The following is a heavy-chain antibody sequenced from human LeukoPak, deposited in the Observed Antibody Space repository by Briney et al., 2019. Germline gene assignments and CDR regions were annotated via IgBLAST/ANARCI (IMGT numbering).Heavy chain of an antibody. V-gene: IGHV3-15*01. D-gene: IGHD3-22*01. J-gene: IGHJ6*03. CDR3: TTITYYYDSSGYGYYYYYYMDV. CDR2: IKSKTDGGTT. CDR1: GFTFSNAW. Sequence: GGSLRLSCAASGFTFSNAWMSWVRQAPGKGLEWVGRIKSKTDGGTTDYAAPVKGRFTISRDDSKNTLYLQMSSLKTEDTAVYYCTTITYYYDSSGYGYYYYYYMDVWGKGTTVTVSS.